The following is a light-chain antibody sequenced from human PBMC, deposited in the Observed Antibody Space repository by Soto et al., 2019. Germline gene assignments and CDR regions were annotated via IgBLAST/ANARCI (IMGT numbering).Light chain of an antibody. CDR1: QSVGTS. V-gene: IGKV3-11*01. CDR2: DVC. Sequence: ELVLTQSPDTLSLSPGKRSTLACRAGQSVGTSLAWYQQQPGQAPSLIISDVCNRAAGIPARFSGSGSRADFTLTISSLEPEDFAVYYCHQHSNWALTFGGGTTGDIK. J-gene: IGKJ4*01. CDR3: HQHSNWALT.